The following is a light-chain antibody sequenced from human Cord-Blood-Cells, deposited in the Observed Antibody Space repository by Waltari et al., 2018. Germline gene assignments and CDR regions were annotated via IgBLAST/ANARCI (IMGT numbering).Light chain of an antibody. V-gene: IGLV2-23*01. Sequence: QSALTQPASVSGSPGQSITISCTGTSSDVGSYNLVSWYQQHPGKAPKLMIYEGSKRPPGVSNRFSGSKSGNTASLTISGLQAEGEADYYCCSYAGSSTWVFGGGTKLTVL. J-gene: IGLJ3*02. CDR3: CSYAGSSTWV. CDR1: SSDVGSYNL. CDR2: EGS.